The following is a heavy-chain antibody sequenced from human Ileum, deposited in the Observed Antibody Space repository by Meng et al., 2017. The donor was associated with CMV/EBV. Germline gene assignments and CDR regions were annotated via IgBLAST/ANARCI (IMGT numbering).Heavy chain of an antibody. CDR2: IKSKTDGGTT. CDR3: TTDLGYCSSTSCNTAIDY. V-gene: IGHV3-15*01. D-gene: IGHD2-2*01. CDR1: GFTFSNDW. Sequence: GGSLRLSCAASGFTFSNDWMSWVRQAPGKGLEWVGRIKSKTDGGTTDYAAPVKGRFTNSRDDSKNTLYLKMNSLKTEDTAVYYWTTDLGYCSSTSCNTAIDYWGQGTLVTVSS. J-gene: IGHJ4*02.